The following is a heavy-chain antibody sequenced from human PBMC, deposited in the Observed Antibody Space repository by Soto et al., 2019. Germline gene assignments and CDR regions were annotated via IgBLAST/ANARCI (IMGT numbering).Heavy chain of an antibody. J-gene: IGHJ4*03. CDR1: GGSISSYY. CDR3: DRLGLGYSYHSC. Sequence: SETLSLTCTVSGGSISSYYWSWIRQPPGKGRGWIEYTYYSGSTNSNPSLKSRVTISVDTSKSQFSLKLNFVTAADTAVYYCDRLGLGYSYHSCRGRGTLGTVAS. V-gene: IGHV4-59*08. CDR2: TYYSGST. D-gene: IGHD5-18*01.